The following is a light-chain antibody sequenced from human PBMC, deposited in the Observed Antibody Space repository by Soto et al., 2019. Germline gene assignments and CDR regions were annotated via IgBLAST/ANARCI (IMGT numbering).Light chain of an antibody. Sequence: EIVLTQSPGTLSLTPVEGATLSCRASQTISNNYLAWYQHKPGQAPRLLIYAASTRATGIPDRFSGSGSGADFTLTVNRLEPEDFAVYYCQPYGTSPRTFGQGTKVEI. CDR2: AAS. CDR1: QTISNNY. J-gene: IGKJ1*01. CDR3: QPYGTSPRT. V-gene: IGKV3-20*01.